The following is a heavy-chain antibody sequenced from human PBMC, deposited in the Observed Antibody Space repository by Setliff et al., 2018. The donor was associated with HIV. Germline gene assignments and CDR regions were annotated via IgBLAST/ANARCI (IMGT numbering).Heavy chain of an antibody. CDR3: ARNDYNWNYGRRENWFDP. V-gene: IGHV1-24*01. Sequence: ASVKVSCKVSGYTLTGLSMHWVRQAPGKGLEWMGGSAPEYDKTFYAQKFQDRVTMTRNTSINTAYMELSGLRSEDTAVYYCARNDYNWNYGRRENWFDPWGQGTLVTVSS. J-gene: IGHJ5*02. CDR2: SAPEYDKT. CDR1: GYTLTGLS. D-gene: IGHD1-7*01.